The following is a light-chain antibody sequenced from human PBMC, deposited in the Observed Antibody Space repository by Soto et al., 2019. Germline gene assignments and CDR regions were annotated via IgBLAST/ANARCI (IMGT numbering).Light chain of an antibody. CDR1: QSVGTW. CDR3: QQYNSWT. Sequence: DIQMTQSPSTLSASVGDRVTIICRASQSVGTWLAWYQQKPGKAPKLLIYKASSLESGVPSRFSGSGSGTEFTLTISSLQPDDFATYYCQQYNSWTFGQGTKVDVK. V-gene: IGKV1-5*03. J-gene: IGKJ1*01. CDR2: KAS.